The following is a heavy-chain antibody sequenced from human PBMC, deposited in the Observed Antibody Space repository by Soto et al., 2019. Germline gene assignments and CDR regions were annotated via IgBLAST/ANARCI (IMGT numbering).Heavy chain of an antibody. Sequence: PGRSLRLSCASSGFTFASYNMRWVRQAPGKGLEWGAPISHHSDYIYHADSVKGRFTVSRDNAKNSLFLEMTILRDEDTAVYYCARGGSAERQTDGDSYHYYPMDVWGQGTTVTVSS. CDR1: GFTFASYN. CDR2: ISHHSDYI. D-gene: IGHD3-22*01. CDR3: ARGGSAERQTDGDSYHYYPMDV. J-gene: IGHJ6*02. V-gene: IGHV3-21*01.